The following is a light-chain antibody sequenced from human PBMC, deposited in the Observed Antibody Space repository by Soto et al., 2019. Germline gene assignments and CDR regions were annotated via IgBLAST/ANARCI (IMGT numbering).Light chain of an antibody. CDR2: GAS. CDR3: QQYNSWTT. V-gene: IGKV3-15*01. J-gene: IGKJ1*01. CDR1: QSVNSN. Sequence: EIVMTQSPATLSVSPGERATLSCRASQSVNSNLAWYQQKPGQAPRLLIYGASTRATGVPARLSGSGSGTEFILTVSSLQSEAFAVYFCQQYNSWTTFGQGTKVEIK.